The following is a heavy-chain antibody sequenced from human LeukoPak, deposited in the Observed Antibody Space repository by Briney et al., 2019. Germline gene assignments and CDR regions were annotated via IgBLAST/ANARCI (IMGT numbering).Heavy chain of an antibody. J-gene: IGHJ4*02. CDR3: ARDLSYYDSSGLIDY. CDR2: INPNSGGT. CDR1: GYTFTGYY. Sequence: ASVKVSCKASGYTFTGYYMHWVRQAPGQGLEWMGWINPNSGGTNYAQKFQGRVTMTRDMSISTAYMELSRLRSDDTAVYYCARDLSYYDSSGLIDYWGQGTLVTVSS. D-gene: IGHD3-22*01. V-gene: IGHV1-2*02.